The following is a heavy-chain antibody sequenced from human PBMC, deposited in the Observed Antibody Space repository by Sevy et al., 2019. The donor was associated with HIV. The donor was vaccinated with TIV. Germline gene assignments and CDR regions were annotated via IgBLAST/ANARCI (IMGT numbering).Heavy chain of an antibody. D-gene: IGHD6-19*01. Sequence: ASVKVSCKASGYTFTSYGISWVRQAPGQGLEWMGWLSAYHGNTNYAQKLQGRVTMTTDTSTSTAYMELRSLRSDDTAVYYCARVKGDSSGWYEGYYYYMDVWGKRTTVTVSS. CDR2: LSAYHGNT. J-gene: IGHJ6*03. CDR1: GYTFTSYG. CDR3: ARVKGDSSGWYEGYYYYMDV. V-gene: IGHV1-18*04.